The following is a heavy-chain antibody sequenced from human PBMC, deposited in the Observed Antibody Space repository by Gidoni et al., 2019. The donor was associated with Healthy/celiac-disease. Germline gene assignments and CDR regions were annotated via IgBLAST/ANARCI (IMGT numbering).Heavy chain of an antibody. V-gene: IGHV1-69*01. J-gene: IGHJ4*02. CDR3: ASQGYCSGGSCYGPFDY. CDR1: GGTFSSYA. CDR2: IIPIFSTA. D-gene: IGHD2-15*01. Sequence: QVQLVQSGAEVKKPGSSVKVSCKASGGTFSSYAISWVRQAPGQGLEWMGGIIPIFSTANYAQKFQGRVTITADESTSTAYMELSSLRSEDTAVYYCASQGYCSGGSCYGPFDYWGQGTLVTVSS.